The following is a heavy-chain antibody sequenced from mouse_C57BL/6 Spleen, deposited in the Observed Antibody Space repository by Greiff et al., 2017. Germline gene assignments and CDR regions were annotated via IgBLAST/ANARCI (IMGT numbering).Heavy chain of an antibody. V-gene: IGHV1-69*01. D-gene: IGHD1-1*01. CDR1: GYTFTSYW. CDR3: ARSYGSRSYYAMDY. Sequence: VQLQQSGAELVMPGASVKLSCKASGYTFTSYWMHWVKQRPGQGLEWIGEIDPSDSYTNYNQKFKGKSTLTVDKSSSTAYMQLSSLTSEDSAVYYCARSYGSRSYYAMDYWGQGTSVTVSS. J-gene: IGHJ4*01. CDR2: IDPSDSYT.